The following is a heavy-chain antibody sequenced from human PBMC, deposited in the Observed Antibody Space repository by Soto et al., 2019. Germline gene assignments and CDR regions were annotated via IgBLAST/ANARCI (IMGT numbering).Heavy chain of an antibody. J-gene: IGHJ6*02. V-gene: IGHV2-70*01. CDR1: GFSLSTSGMC. Sequence: GSGPTLVNPTQTLTLTCTFSGFSLSTSGMCVSWIRQPPGKALEWLALIDWDDDKYYSTSLKTRLTISKDTSKNQVVLTMTNMDPVDTATYYCARIPTYDFWSGYHQDLVDYYYGMDVWGQGTTVTVSS. D-gene: IGHD3-3*01. CDR2: IDWDDDK. CDR3: ARIPTYDFWSGYHQDLVDYYYGMDV.